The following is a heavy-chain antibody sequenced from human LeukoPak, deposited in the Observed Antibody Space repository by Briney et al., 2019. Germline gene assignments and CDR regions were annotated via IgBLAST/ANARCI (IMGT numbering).Heavy chain of an antibody. CDR3: ARDHRGIYSPFDY. CDR1: GFTFSSYA. D-gene: IGHD2-21*01. CDR2: INQDGSEK. J-gene: IGHJ4*02. V-gene: IGHV3-7*01. Sequence: WGVLRLSCAVSGFTFSSYAMSWVRQAPGKGLEWVATINQDGSEKYYVDSVKGRFTISRDNAKNSLYLQMNSLRAEDTAVYYCARDHRGIYSPFDYWGQGTLVIVSS.